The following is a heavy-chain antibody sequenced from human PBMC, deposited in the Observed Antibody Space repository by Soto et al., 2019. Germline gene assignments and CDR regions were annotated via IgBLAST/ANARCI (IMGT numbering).Heavy chain of an antibody. Sequence: QVQLVESGGGVARPGRYLTLSCAAYGFTFNTYAMHWVRLPPGKGMEWVAAISYDGGSKYYADSVRDRFNISRDDAKSTLYLPMNCLRREDTAVYYCARTDGFSHYGYTDWGQGTVVTVSS. CDR2: ISYDGGSK. CDR3: ARTDGFSHYGYTD. CDR1: GFTFNTYA. J-gene: IGHJ4*02. V-gene: IGHV3-30-3*01. D-gene: IGHD4-17*01.